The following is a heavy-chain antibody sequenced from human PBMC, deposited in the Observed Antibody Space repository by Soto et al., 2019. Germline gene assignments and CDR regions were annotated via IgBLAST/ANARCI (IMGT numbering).Heavy chain of an antibody. CDR3: ARDMGGYGYDY. CDR1: GFTFSSYG. D-gene: IGHD5-18*01. V-gene: IGHV3-33*01. Sequence: QVQLVESGGGVVQPGRSLRLSCAASGFTFSSYGMHWVRQAPGKGLEWVAVIWYDGSNKYYADSVKGRFTISRDNTKNTLYPKMNSLRAEDTAVYYCARDMGGYGYDYWGQGTLVTVSS. CDR2: IWYDGSNK. J-gene: IGHJ4*02.